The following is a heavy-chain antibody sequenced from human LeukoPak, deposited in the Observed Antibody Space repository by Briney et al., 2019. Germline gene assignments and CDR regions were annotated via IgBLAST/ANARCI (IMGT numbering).Heavy chain of an antibody. CDR3: ASTSSMVRGVGYAFDI. V-gene: IGHV4-59*08. J-gene: IGHJ3*02. Sequence: PSETLSLTCTVSGGSISSYYWSWIRQPPGKGLEWIGYIYYSGSTNYNPSLRSRVTISVDTSKNQFSLKLSSVTAADTAVYYCASTSSMVRGVGYAFDIWGQGTMVTVSS. CDR2: IYYSGST. D-gene: IGHD3-10*01. CDR1: GGSISSYY.